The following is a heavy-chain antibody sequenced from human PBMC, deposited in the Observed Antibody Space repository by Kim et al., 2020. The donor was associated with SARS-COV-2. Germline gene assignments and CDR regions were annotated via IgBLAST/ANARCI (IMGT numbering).Heavy chain of an antibody. D-gene: IGHD2-2*01. J-gene: IGHJ2*01. Sequence: SETLSLTCAVYGGSFSGYYWSWIRQPPGKGLEWIGEINHSGSTNYNPSLKSRVTISVDTSKNQFSLKLSSVTAADTAVYYCARAFRGVVPAATLSYGWYFDLWGRGTLVTVSS. V-gene: IGHV4-34*01. CDR1: GGSFSGYY. CDR2: INHSGST. CDR3: ARAFRGVVPAATLSYGWYFDL.